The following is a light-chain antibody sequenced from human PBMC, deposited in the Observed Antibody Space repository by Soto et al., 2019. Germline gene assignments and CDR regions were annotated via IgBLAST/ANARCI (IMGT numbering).Light chain of an antibody. Sequence: QSVLTHPRSVSGSPGQSVTISCTGTSSDVGAYDFVSWHQHHPGKAPKVIMYDVNKRPLGVPDRFSGSKSGNTASLTISGLQAEDEADYYCSSYVAPYTYVFGTGTKVTVL. CDR1: SSDVGAYDF. V-gene: IGLV2-11*01. CDR2: DVN. CDR3: SSYVAPYTYV. J-gene: IGLJ1*01.